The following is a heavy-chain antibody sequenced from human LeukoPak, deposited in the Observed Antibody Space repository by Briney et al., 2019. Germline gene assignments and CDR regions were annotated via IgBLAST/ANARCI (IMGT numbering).Heavy chain of an antibody. V-gene: IGHV1-69*13. J-gene: IGHJ3*02. D-gene: IGHD2-15*01. CDR1: GYTFTSYA. CDR2: IIPIFGTA. CDR3: ARDPSTYCSGGSCRMDAFDI. Sequence: GASVKVSCKASGYTFTSYAISWVRQAPGQGLEWMGGIIPIFGTANYAQKFQGRVTITADESTSTAYMELSSLRSEDTAVYYCARDPSTYCSGGSCRMDAFDIWGQGTMVTVSS.